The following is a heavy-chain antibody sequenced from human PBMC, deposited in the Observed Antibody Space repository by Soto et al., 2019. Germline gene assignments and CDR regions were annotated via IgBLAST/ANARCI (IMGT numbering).Heavy chain of an antibody. D-gene: IGHD1-20*01. J-gene: IGHJ3*02. Sequence: GGSLRLSCAASGFTFSSYGMHWVRQAPGKGLEWVAVIWYDGSNKYYADSVKGRFTISRDNSKNTLYLQMNSLRAEDTAVYYCAREYNGPAGIDAFDIWGQGTMVTVSS. CDR3: AREYNGPAGIDAFDI. CDR1: GFTFSSYG. V-gene: IGHV3-33*01. CDR2: IWYDGSNK.